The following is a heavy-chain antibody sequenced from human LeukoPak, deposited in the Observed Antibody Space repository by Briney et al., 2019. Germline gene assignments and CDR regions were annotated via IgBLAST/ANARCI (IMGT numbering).Heavy chain of an antibody. V-gene: IGHV1-18*01. CDR2: ISAYNGNT. CDR3: ARATGSETSYYF. Sequence: GASVKVSCKASVYTFSSYGISWVRQAPGQGLEWMGCISAYNGNTNYAQKLQGRVTMTTDTSTNTAYMELRSLRSDDTAVYYCARATGSETSYYFWGQRTLVTVSS. J-gene: IGHJ4*02. CDR1: VYTFSSYG. D-gene: IGHD3-10*01.